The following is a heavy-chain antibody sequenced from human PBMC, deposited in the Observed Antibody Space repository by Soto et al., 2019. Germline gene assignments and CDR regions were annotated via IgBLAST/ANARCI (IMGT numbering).Heavy chain of an antibody. CDR1: GGSFGWYY. J-gene: IGHJ4*02. CDR2: INHSGST. D-gene: IGHD6-13*01. CDR3: AREIAAAGYFDY. V-gene: IGHV4-34*01. Sequence: SETLSLTCAVYGGSFGWYYWSWIRQPPGKGLEWIGEINHSGSTNYNPSLKSRVTISVDTSKNQFSLKLSSVTAADTAVYYCAREIAAAGYFDYWGQGTLVTVSS.